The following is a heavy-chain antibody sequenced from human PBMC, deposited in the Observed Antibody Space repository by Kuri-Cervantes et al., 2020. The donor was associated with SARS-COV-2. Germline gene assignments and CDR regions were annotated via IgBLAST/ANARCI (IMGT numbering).Heavy chain of an antibody. Sequence: SVKVSCKASGVTFSSYAISWVRQAPGQGLEWMGGIIPIFGTANYAQKFQGRVTITADKSTSTAYMELSSLRSEDTAVYYCARATGTTGPRAFDIWGQGTMVTVSS. J-gene: IGHJ3*02. CDR3: ARATGTTGPRAFDI. D-gene: IGHD1-1*01. CDR1: GVTFSSYA. CDR2: IIPIFGTA. V-gene: IGHV1-69*06.